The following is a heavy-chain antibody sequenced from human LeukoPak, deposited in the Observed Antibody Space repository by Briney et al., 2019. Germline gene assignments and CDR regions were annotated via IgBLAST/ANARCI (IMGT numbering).Heavy chain of an antibody. V-gene: IGHV1-2*02. CDR2: INPNSGGT. D-gene: IGHD4-17*01. CDR3: ARSVTTVTYFDY. Sequence: ASVKVSCKASGYTFTGYYMHWVRQAPRQGLEWMGWINPNSGGTNYAQKFQGRVTMTRDTSISTAYMELSRLRSDDTAVYYCARSVTTVTYFDYWGQGTLVTVSS. CDR1: GYTFTGYY. J-gene: IGHJ4*02.